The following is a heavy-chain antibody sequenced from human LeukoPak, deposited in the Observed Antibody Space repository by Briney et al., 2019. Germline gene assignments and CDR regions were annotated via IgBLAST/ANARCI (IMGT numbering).Heavy chain of an antibody. D-gene: IGHD2-21*02. Sequence: PGGSLRLSCETSGFTFSAYAMIWIRQAPGKGLEWVSVIGGSGDITNDADSVTGRFTISRDNSRNTLYLHMNSLSAEDTAIYYCAKLTRQHCGRDCPYPFDYCGQGTLVTVSS. CDR2: IGGSGDIT. CDR3: AKLTRQHCGRDCPYPFDY. J-gene: IGHJ4*02. V-gene: IGHV3-23*01. CDR1: GFTFSAYA.